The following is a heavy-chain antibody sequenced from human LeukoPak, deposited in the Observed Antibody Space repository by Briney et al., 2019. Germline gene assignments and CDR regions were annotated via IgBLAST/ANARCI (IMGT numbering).Heavy chain of an antibody. CDR1: GFTFSSYS. D-gene: IGHD3-3*01. Sequence: GGSLRLSCAASGFTFSSYSMNWVRQAPGKGLEWVSYISSSSSTIYYADSVKGRFTISRDNAKNSLYLQMYSLRAEDTAVYYCARLTIFGVVRPPMDVWGQGTTVTVSS. V-gene: IGHV3-48*01. CDR3: ARLTIFGVVRPPMDV. CDR2: ISSSSSTI. J-gene: IGHJ6*02.